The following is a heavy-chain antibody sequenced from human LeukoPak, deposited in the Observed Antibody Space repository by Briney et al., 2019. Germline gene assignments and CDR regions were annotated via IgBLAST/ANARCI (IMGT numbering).Heavy chain of an antibody. CDR2: ITSDERTI. Sequence: GGSLRLSCAASGFTFSSYWMHWVRQAPGKGLVWVSRITSDERTITYADSVKGRFTISRDHAKKTLYLQMNSLRVEDTAVYYCARGSYGYGYSYSYYMDVWGTGTTVTVSS. D-gene: IGHD5-18*01. CDR3: ARGSYGYGYSYSYYMDV. V-gene: IGHV3-74*01. J-gene: IGHJ6*03. CDR1: GFTFSSYW.